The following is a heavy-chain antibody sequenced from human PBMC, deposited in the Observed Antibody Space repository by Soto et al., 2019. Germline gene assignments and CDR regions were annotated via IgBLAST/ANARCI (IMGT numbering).Heavy chain of an antibody. J-gene: IGHJ2*01. CDR1: GYSCPNHG. CDR2: ISLNNGET. Sequence: QVQLVQSGAEVRKPGASGKVSCTASGYSCPNHGITWVRQAPGQGLEWLGWISLNNGETKYSQKVQGRVTMTTDTSTSTGYIEFWNLSYDDTAVYYCSLVYSYGSHWFFDLWGRGTLVTVSS. V-gene: IGHV1-18*04. CDR3: SLVYSYGSHWFFDL. D-gene: IGHD5-18*01.